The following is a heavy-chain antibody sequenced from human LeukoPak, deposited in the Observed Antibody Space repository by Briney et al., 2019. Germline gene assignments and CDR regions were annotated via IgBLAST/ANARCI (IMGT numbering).Heavy chain of an antibody. J-gene: IGHJ6*03. V-gene: IGHV3-66*01. D-gene: IGHD3-10*01. CDR2: IYRGDLT. CDR3: AKRGPNGSGTYNSLYYYYMDV. CDR1: GFTVSSNH. Sequence: GGSLRLSCAASGFTVSSNHMSWVRQAPGKWLEWVSMIYRGDLTYYADSVKGRFSISRDNSQNTLYLQMNSLKAEDTAVYYCAKRGPNGSGTYNSLYYYYMDVWGKGTTVTISS.